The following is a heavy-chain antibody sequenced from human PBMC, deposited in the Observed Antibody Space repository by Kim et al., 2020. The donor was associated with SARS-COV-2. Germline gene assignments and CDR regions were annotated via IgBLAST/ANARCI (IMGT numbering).Heavy chain of an antibody. V-gene: IGHV2-70*11. J-gene: IGHJ6*02. D-gene: IGHD6-19*01. Sequence: SGPTLVNPTQTLTMTCTFSGVSLSTSGMCVSWIRQPPGKALEWLSRIDWDDDKYYSTSLKTRLTISKDTSKNQVVLTMTNMDPVDTATYYCARIRIAVAGIGNYYYYGMDLWGQGTTVTVSS. CDR1: GVSLSTSGMC. CDR3: ARIRIAVAGIGNYYYYGMDL. CDR2: IDWDDDK.